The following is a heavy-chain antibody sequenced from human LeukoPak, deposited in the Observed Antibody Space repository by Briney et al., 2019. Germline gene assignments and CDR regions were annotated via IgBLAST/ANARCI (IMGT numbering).Heavy chain of an antibody. CDR3: ATDLYSSPRALDY. CDR1: GYTLTELS. J-gene: IGHJ4*02. Sequence: GASVKVSCKVSGYTLTELSMHWVRQAPGKGLEWMGGFDPEDGETIYARKFQGRVTMTEDTSTDTAYMELSSLRSEDTAVYYCATDLYSSPRALDYWGQGTLVTVSS. D-gene: IGHD6-13*01. V-gene: IGHV1-24*01. CDR2: FDPEDGET.